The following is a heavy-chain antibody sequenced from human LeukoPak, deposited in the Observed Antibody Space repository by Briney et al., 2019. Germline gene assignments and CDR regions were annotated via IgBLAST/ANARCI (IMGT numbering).Heavy chain of an antibody. Sequence: SVKVSCKASGGTFSSYAISWVRQAPGQGLEWMGGIIPIFGTANYAQKFQGRVTITADESTSTAYMELSSLRSEDTAVYYCARARGQQRYFDYWGQGTLVTVSS. J-gene: IGHJ4*02. D-gene: IGHD6-13*01. CDR1: GGTFSSYA. CDR2: IIPIFGTA. CDR3: ARARGQQRYFDY. V-gene: IGHV1-69*13.